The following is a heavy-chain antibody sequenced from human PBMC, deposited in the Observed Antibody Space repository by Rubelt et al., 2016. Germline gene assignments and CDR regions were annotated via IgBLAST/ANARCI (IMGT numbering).Heavy chain of an antibody. Sequence: QLQLQESGPGLVKPSETLSLTCTVSGGSNSSRSYYWGWIRQPPGKGLEWIGSIYYSGSTYYNPSRKSRGTISVETSKNQFSLKLSSGTDADTAVYYCARESSSSGPFDYWGQGTLVTVSS. CDR2: IYYSGST. J-gene: IGHJ4*02. CDR3: ARESSSSGPFDY. CDR1: GGSNSSRSYY. V-gene: IGHV4-39*02. D-gene: IGHD6-6*01.